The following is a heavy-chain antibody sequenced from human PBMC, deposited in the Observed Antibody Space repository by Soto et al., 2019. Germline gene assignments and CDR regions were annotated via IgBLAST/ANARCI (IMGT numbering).Heavy chain of an antibody. CDR3: ARAIEKLELFDY. D-gene: IGHD1-26*01. CDR2: IYPGDSDT. Sequence: GESLKISFKGPGYSFTSYWICWVRQMPVKGLEWMGIIYPGDSDTRYSPSFQAQVTISADKSISTAYLQRSSLKASDTAMYYCARAIEKLELFDYWGQGNLVTVSS. J-gene: IGHJ4*02. CDR1: GYSFTSYW. V-gene: IGHV5-51*01.